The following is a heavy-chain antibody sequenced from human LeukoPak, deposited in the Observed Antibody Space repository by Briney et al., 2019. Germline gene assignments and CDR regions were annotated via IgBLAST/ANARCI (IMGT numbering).Heavy chain of an antibody. V-gene: IGHV3-30*18. CDR2: ISYDGSNK. CDR1: GFTFSSYG. Sequence: GRSLRLSCAASGFTFSSYGMHWVRQAPGKGLEWVAVISYDGSNKYYADSVKGRFTISRDNSMNTLYLQMNSLRAEDTAVYYCAKSRGVVPAAPLGYWGQGTLVTVSS. J-gene: IGHJ4*02. CDR3: AKSRGVVPAAPLGY. D-gene: IGHD2-2*01.